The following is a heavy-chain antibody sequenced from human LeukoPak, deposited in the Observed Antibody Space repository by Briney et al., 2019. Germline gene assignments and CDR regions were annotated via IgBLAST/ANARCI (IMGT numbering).Heavy chain of an antibody. CDR2: IYYNGGS. CDR1: GGSISSSSYY. V-gene: IGHV4-39*01. CDR3: ARLDTILL. Sequence: SETLSLTCTVSGGSISSSSYYWGWIRQPPGKGLEWIGSIYYNGGSYFNPSLKSRVTISVDASKNQFSLKLSSVTAADTAVYYCARLDTILLWGQGTLVTVSS. J-gene: IGHJ4*02. D-gene: IGHD3-3*01.